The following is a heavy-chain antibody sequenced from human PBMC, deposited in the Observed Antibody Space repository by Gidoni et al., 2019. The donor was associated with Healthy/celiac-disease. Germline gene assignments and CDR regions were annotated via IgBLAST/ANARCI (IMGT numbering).Heavy chain of an antibody. CDR1: GGSLSSSSSY. CDR2: IHYSGST. J-gene: IGHJ6*02. CDR3: ARSNGQWLVRGYYYYGMDV. Sequence: LHLHASGPGLLKPSETLSLTCTFSGGSLSSSSSYWGWIRQPPGKGLEWIGSIHYSGSTYYNQSLKSRVTISVDTAKNQFSRKLSSVTAADTAVYYCARSNGQWLVRGYYYYGMDVWGQGTTVTVSS. V-gene: IGHV4-39*01. D-gene: IGHD6-19*01.